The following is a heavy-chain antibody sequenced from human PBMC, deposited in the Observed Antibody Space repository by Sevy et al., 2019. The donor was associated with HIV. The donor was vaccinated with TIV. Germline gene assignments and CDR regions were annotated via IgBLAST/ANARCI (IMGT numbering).Heavy chain of an antibody. CDR2: ISSSSNII. Sequence: GGSLRLSCAASGFTLSPYSMEWVRQAPGKGLEWVSHISSSSNIIYYADAVKGRFTVSREKAKNSRYLRMDSLRDEDTAVYYCARAAMLVGNSNYYYGMDVWGQGTTVTVSS. D-gene: IGHD2-2*01. CDR3: ARAAMLVGNSNYYYGMDV. CDR1: GFTLSPYS. J-gene: IGHJ6*02. V-gene: IGHV3-48*02.